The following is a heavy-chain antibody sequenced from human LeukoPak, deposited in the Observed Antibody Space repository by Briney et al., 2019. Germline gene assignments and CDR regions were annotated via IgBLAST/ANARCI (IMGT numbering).Heavy chain of an antibody. J-gene: IGHJ4*02. CDR3: AREGYDSSGYPRLLDY. CDR1: GLTVSSKY. CDR2: LHAAGGT. D-gene: IGHD3-22*01. V-gene: IGHV3-53*04. Sequence: GGSLRLSCAASGLTVSSKYITWVRQPPGKGLEWVSVLHAAGGTYYADSVKGRFTISRHISKNTVYLQMSSLRAEDTAVYYCAREGYDSSGYPRLLDYWGQGTLVTVSS.